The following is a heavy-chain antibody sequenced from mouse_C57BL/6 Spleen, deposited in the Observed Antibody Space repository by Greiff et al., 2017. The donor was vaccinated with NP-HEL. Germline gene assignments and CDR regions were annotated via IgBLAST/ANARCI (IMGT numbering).Heavy chain of an antibody. V-gene: IGHV3-6*01. CDR3: ARDHSSGLAWFAY. Sequence: EVQLVESGPGLVKPSQSLSLTCSVTGYSITSGYYWNWIRQFPGNKLEWGGYISYDGSTNYNPSLKNRITITRDTSKNQFFLKLNSVTTEDTATYYGARDHSSGLAWFAYWGQGTLVTVSA. CDR2: ISYDGST. D-gene: IGHD3-2*02. CDR1: GYSITSGYY. J-gene: IGHJ3*01.